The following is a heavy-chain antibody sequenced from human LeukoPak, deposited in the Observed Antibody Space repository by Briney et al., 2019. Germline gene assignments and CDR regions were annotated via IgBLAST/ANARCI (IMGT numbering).Heavy chain of an antibody. CDR1: GGSISSYY. V-gene: IGHV4-38-2*02. D-gene: IGHD2-2*01. J-gene: IGHJ5*02. CDR3: ARGEVVVVPAAIRFDP. CDR2: IYHSGST. Sequence: PSETLSLTCTISGGSISSYYWSWIRQPPGKGLEWIGSIYHSGSTYYNPSLKSRVTISVDTSKNQFSLKLSSVTAADTAVYYCARGEVVVVPAAIRFDPWGQGTLVTVSS.